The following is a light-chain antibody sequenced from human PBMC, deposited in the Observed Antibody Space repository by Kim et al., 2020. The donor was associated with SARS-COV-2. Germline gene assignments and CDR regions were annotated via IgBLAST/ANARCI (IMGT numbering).Light chain of an antibody. Sequence: EIVLTQSPGTLSLSPGERATLSCWASQSVSSSYLAWYQQKPGQAPRLLIYGISSRATGIPDRFSGSGSGTDFTLTISRLEPEDFAVYYCQQYGSLPRTFGQGTKLEI. CDR3: QQYGSLPRT. V-gene: IGKV3-20*01. CDR2: GIS. CDR1: QSVSSSY. J-gene: IGKJ2*02.